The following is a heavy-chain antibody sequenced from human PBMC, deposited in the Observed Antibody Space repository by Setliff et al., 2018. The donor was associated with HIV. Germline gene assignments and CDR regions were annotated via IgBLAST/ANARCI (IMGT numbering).Heavy chain of an antibody. CDR2: IYYSGNT. Sequence: SETLSLTCTVSGGSIRSYYWSWIRQSPGKGLEWIGSIYYSGNTYYNPSLKSRVTISVDTSQNQFSLKMSSVTAADTAVYYCARGSSGSDRTEYDDAFDIWGQGTVVTVSS. CDR3: ARGSSGSDRTEYDDAFDI. J-gene: IGHJ3*02. CDR1: GGSIRSYY. V-gene: IGHV4-39*07. D-gene: IGHD3-22*01.